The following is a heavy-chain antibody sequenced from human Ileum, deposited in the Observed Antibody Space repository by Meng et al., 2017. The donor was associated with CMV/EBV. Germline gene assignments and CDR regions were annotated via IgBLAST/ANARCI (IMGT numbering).Heavy chain of an antibody. Sequence: ASVKVSCKAPRNRFTDYFLNWVRQVPGQGLEWMGWINPTNGGTSYAQKFQGRVTLTRDTSVSTVYMELTGLTSDDTAMYYCASLISLRRDRMRVSSDYWGQGTLVTVSS. D-gene: IGHD3-3*02. J-gene: IGHJ4*02. CDR2: INPTNGGT. CDR3: ASLISLRRDRMRVSSDY. CDR1: RNRFTDYF. V-gene: IGHV1-2*02.